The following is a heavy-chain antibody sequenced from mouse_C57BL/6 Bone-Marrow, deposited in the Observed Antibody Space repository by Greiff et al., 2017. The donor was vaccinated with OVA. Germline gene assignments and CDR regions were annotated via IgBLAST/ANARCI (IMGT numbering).Heavy chain of an antibody. D-gene: IGHD1-1*01. Sequence: EVQVVESGGGLVKPGGSLKLSCAASGFTFSSYAMSWVRQTPEKRLEWVATISDGGSYTYYPDNVKGRFTISRDNAKNNLYLQMSHLKSEDTAMYYCARSSFGYGTLFDYWGQGTTLTVSS. CDR1: GFTFSSYA. CDR2: ISDGGSYT. V-gene: IGHV5-4*01. J-gene: IGHJ2*01. CDR3: ARSSFGYGTLFDY.